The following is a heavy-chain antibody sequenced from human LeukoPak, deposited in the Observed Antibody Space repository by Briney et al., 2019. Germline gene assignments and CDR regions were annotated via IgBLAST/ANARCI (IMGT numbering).Heavy chain of an antibody. CDR3: AKTYYDFWSGYWTNDY. V-gene: IGHV3-30*18. CDR2: ISYDGSNK. J-gene: IGHJ4*02. D-gene: IGHD3-3*01. CDR1: GFTFSSYG. Sequence: GGSLRLSCAASGFTFSSYGMHWVRQAPGKGLEWVAVISYDGSNKYYAGSVKGRFTISRDNSKNTLYLQMNSLRAEDTAVYYCAKTYYDFWSGYWTNDYWGQGTLVTVSS.